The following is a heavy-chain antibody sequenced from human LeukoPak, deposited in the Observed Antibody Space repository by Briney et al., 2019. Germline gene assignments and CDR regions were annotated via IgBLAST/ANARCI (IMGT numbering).Heavy chain of an antibody. D-gene: IGHD3-22*01. CDR3: ARATYDSSAVDAFDI. J-gene: IGHJ3*02. V-gene: IGHV3-11*01. CDR2: TNTAGNTI. CDR1: GFTLRDYF. Sequence: GGSLRLSCAASGFTLRDYFMSWIRQAPGKGLEWVAYTNTAGNTIYYADSMKGRFTISRDNAKNSLYLQMNTLRAEDTAVYYCARATYDSSAVDAFDIWGQGTMVTVSP.